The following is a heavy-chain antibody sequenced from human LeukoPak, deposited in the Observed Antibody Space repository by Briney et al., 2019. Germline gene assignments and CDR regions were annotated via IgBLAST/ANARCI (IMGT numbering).Heavy chain of an antibody. J-gene: IGHJ4*02. CDR2: IGGSGGST. D-gene: IGHD1-26*01. Sequence: GGSLRPSCVASGFTFSNYPMSWVRQAPGKGLEWVSAIGGSGGSTYYADSVKGRFTISRDNSKNTLYLQMNSLRAEDTAVYYCAKDDTYYFGNYWGQGTLVTVSS. V-gene: IGHV3-23*01. CDR3: AKDDTYYFGNY. CDR1: GFTFSNYP.